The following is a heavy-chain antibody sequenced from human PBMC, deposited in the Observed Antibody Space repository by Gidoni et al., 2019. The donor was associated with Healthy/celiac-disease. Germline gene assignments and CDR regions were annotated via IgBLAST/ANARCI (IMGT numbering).Heavy chain of an antibody. D-gene: IGHD5-12*01. CDR3: ARGRSRSGYYAYYYYYGMAV. CDR1: GGSFSGYY. Sequence: QVQLQQWGAGLLKPSETLSLTCAVYGGSFSGYYWCWIRQPPGKGLEWIGEINHSGSTHDNPSLKSRVTISVDTSKNQFSLKLSSVTAADTAVYYCARGRSRSGYYAYYYYYGMAVWGQGTTVTVSS. J-gene: IGHJ6*02. V-gene: IGHV4-34*01. CDR2: INHSGST.